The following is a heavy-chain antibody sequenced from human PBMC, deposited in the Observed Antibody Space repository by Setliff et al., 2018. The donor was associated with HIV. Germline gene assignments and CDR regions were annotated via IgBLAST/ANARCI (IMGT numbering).Heavy chain of an antibody. CDR2: ISSSGSTI. CDR1: GFTFSDYY. CDR3: ARESPFPYYYDSSGQGPFDY. Sequence: GGSLRLSCAASGFTFSDYYTSWIRQAPGRGLEWGSYISSSGSTIYYADSVKGLFTSSSDNAKNSLYLQMNSLRAEDTAVYYCARESPFPYYYDSSGQGPFDYWGQGTLVTVSS. J-gene: IGHJ4*02. V-gene: IGHV3-11*01. D-gene: IGHD3-22*01.